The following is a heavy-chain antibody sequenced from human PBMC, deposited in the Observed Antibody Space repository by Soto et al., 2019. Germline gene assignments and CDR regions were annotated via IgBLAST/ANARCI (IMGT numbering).Heavy chain of an antibody. D-gene: IGHD5-18*01. V-gene: IGHV3-30*18. CDR1: GFTFSSYG. J-gene: IGHJ6*03. Sequence: SLRLSCAASGFTFSSYGMHWVRQAPGKGLEWVAVISYDGSNKYYADSVKGRFTISRDNSKNTLYLQMNSLRAEDTAVYYCAKDRGAMVNLYMDVWGKGTTVTVSS. CDR3: AKDRGAMVNLYMDV. CDR2: ISYDGSNK.